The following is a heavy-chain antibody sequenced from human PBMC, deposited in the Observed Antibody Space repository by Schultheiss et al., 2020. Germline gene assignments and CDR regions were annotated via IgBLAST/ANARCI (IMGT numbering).Heavy chain of an antibody. CDR2: INHSGST. V-gene: IGHV4-34*01. CDR1: GGSFSGYY. D-gene: IGHD1-26*01. J-gene: IGHJ6*03. CDR3: ATSGSYDYYYYYMDV. Sequence: SETLSLTCAVYGGSFSGYYWSWIRQPPGKGLEWIGEINHSGSTNYNPSLKSRVTISVDTSKNQFSLKLSSVTAADTAVYYCATSGSYDYYYYYMDVWGKGTTVTV.